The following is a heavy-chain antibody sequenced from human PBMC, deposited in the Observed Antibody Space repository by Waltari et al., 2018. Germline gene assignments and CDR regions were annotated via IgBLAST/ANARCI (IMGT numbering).Heavy chain of an antibody. D-gene: IGHD2-21*01. CDR3: ALDTGALWMDV. V-gene: IGHV1-46*01. J-gene: IGHJ6*02. CDR2: INPSGGST. CDR1: EYTFTSSY. Sequence: QVQLVQSGAEVKKPGASVKISCKTSEYTFTSSYIHWVRQAPGQGLEWMGRINPSGGSTIYAPKLQGRVTMTRDTSTSTVYMELSSLRSDDTAVYYCALDTGALWMDVWGQGTTVTVSS.